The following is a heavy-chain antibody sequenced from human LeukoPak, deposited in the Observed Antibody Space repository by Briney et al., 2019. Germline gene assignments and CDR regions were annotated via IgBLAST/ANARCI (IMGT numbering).Heavy chain of an antibody. J-gene: IGHJ4*02. CDR2: ITAGGGST. CDR1: GFTFSDCV. Sequence: GGSLRLSCAASGFTFSDCVMSWLRQAPGKGLEWVSTITAGGGSTYYGDSVKGRFAISRDNSKNTLYLQLGSLRADDTAVYYCAKDLPGITIFGALHYWGQGALVTVS. V-gene: IGHV3-23*01. CDR3: AKDLPGITIFGALHY. D-gene: IGHD3-3*01.